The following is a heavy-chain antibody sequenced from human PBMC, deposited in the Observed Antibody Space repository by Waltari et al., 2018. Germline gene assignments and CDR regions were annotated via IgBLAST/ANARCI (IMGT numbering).Heavy chain of an antibody. V-gene: IGHV4-38-2*01. CDR3: ARHIVGATFDL. CDR1: GYSISSGYY. D-gene: IGHD1-26*01. J-gene: IGHJ2*01. CDR2: IYHSGST. Sequence: QVPLQASGPGLVKPSETLSLTCAVSGYSISSGYYLVGIRQPPGKGLECIGSIYHSGSTYYNPSLKSRVTISVDTSKNQFSLKLSSVTAADTAVYYSARHIVGATFDLWGRGTLVTVSS.